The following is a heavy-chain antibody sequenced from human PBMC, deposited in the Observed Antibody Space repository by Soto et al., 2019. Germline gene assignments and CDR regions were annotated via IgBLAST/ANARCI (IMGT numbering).Heavy chain of an antibody. Sequence: ASVKVPCKASGYTFTGYYLHWARQAPGQGLEWMGWINPDNGAANYAQQFQGRVTMTRDTSISTVYLEFSSLRSDDTAVYFCARGEDYRLLFHYLDYLGQRALVPVPS. D-gene: IGHD3-16*01. V-gene: IGHV1-2*02. CDR3: ARGEDYRLLFHYLDY. CDR2: INPDNGAA. J-gene: IGHJ4*02. CDR1: GYTFTGYY.